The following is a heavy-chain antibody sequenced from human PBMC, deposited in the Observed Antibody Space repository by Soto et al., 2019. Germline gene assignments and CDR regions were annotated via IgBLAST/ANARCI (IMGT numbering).Heavy chain of an antibody. Sequence: PSETLSLTCTVSGGSISSYYWSWIRQPAGKGLEWIGRIYTSGSTNYNPSLKSRVTMSVDTSKNQFSLKLSSVTAADTAVYYCARDFSSSTSMVSEYYYGMDVWGQGTTVTVAS. D-gene: IGHD6-6*01. CDR3: ARDFSSSTSMVSEYYYGMDV. CDR1: GGSISSYY. V-gene: IGHV4-4*07. CDR2: IYTSGST. J-gene: IGHJ6*02.